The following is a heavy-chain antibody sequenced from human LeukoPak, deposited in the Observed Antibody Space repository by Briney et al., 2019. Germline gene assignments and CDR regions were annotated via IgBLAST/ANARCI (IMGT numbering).Heavy chain of an antibody. D-gene: IGHD3-10*02. Sequence: GGSLRLSCAASGFTFSSYEMHWVRQAPGKGLEWVSCISWNGGSIGYADSVKGRFTTSRDNAKNSLYLQMNSLRAEDTAFYYCPQLGITMSGGVWGKGTTVTISS. V-gene: IGHV3-48*03. CDR1: GFTFSSYE. CDR2: ISWNGGSI. CDR3: PQLGITMSGGV. J-gene: IGHJ6*04.